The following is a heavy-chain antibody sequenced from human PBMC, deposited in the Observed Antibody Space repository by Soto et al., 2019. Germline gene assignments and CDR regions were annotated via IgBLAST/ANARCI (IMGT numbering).Heavy chain of an antibody. CDR2: ISYDGSNK. CDR3: ARVPLAFDI. Sequence: LRLSCAASGFTFITYAMHWVRQAPGKGLEWVAVISYDGSNKYYADSVKGRFTISRDNSKNTLYLQMNSLRAEDTAVYYCARVPLAFDIWGQGTMVTVSS. CDR1: GFTFITYA. J-gene: IGHJ3*02. V-gene: IGHV3-30-3*01.